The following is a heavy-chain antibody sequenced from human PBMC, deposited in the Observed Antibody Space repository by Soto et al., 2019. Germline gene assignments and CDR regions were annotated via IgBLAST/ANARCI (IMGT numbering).Heavy chain of an antibody. V-gene: IGHV3-23*01. CDR1: VCTFGNYG. Sequence: PVGSLRLSCAASVCTFGNYGMNCVRHSPGKGLEWVSGISGGGGSTYYADSVKGRFTVSRDPSKSTVFLEMNSLRAEDTAVYYCAKGFIVVVPVIRRADAFDVWGHGTLDTVSS. CDR2: ISGGGGST. CDR3: AKGFIVVVPVIRRADAFDV. J-gene: IGHJ3*01. D-gene: IGHD2-21*02.